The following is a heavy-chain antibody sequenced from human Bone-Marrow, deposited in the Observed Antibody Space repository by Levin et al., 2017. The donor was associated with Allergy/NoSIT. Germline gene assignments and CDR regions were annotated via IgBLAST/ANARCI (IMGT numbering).Heavy chain of an antibody. CDR2: IYYSGST. Sequence: RTSETLSLNCTVSGGSISSYYWSWIRQPPGKGLEWIGYIYYSGSTNYNPSLKSRVTMSLDTSKNQFSLRLTSVTAADAAVYYCAKHLGGAAWTMFDYWGQGALVTVSS. D-gene: IGHD3-16*01. J-gene: IGHJ4*02. V-gene: IGHV4-59*08. CDR3: AKHLGGAAWTMFDY. CDR1: GGSISSYY.